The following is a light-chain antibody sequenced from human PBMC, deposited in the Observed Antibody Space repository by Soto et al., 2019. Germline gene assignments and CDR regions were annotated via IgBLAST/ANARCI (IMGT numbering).Light chain of an antibody. J-gene: IGLJ1*01. CDR3: SSYTSSSTYV. V-gene: IGLV2-14*01. CDR1: SSDVGGYNY. CDR2: DVS. Sequence: QSVLTQPASVSGSPGQSITISCTGNSSDVGGYNYVSWYQQHPGKAPKLMIYDVSNRPSGVSNRFSGSKSGNTASLTISGLQAEDEADYYCSSYTSSSTYVFGVGTKVTVL.